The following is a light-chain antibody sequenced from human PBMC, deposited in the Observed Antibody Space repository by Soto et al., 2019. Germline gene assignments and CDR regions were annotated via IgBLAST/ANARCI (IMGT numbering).Light chain of an antibody. J-gene: IGKJ5*01. CDR2: DAS. CDR3: QQRATRVT. V-gene: IGKV3D-20*02. Sequence: EIVLTQSPGTLSLSPGERATLSCRASQSISSSYLAWFQQKPGQPPRLLTYDASIRATGIPARFSGSGSETDFTLTISSLEPEDSAIYYCQQRATRVTFGQGTRLEIK. CDR1: QSISSSY.